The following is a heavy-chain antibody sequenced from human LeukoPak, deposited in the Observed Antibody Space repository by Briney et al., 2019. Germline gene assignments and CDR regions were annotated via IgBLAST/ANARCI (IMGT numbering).Heavy chain of an antibody. CDR3: ASSNIAWLQTPY. Sequence: PGGSLRLSCATSGFIFSSDSMIWVRQAPGKGLEWVANIKQDGSEKYYVDSVKGRFTISRDNAKNSLYLQMNSLRAEDTAVYYCASSNIAWLQTPYWGQGTLVTVSS. V-gene: IGHV3-7*01. CDR1: GFIFSSDS. D-gene: IGHD5-24*01. CDR2: IKQDGSEK. J-gene: IGHJ4*02.